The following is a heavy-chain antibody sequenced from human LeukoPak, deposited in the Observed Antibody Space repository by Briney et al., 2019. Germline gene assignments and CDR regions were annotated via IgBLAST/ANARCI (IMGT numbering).Heavy chain of an antibody. D-gene: IGHD1-1*01. CDR1: GFSFEAYV. CDR2: ITWNSDDM. Sequence: GGSLRLSCAASGFSFEAYVMYWVRQALGKGLEWVSGITWNSDDMAYADSVKGRFTISRDNAKNCLYLQMNSLTVEDTALYYCTRVTSWRTGFDYWGQGTLVTVSS. CDR3: TRVTSWRTGFDY. V-gene: IGHV3-9*01. J-gene: IGHJ4*02.